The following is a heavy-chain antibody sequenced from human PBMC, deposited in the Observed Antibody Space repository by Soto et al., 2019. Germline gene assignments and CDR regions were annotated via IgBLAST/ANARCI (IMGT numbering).Heavy chain of an antibody. CDR3: ARGDGYIYGNTFDS. V-gene: IGHV3-30-3*01. J-gene: IGHJ4*02. Sequence: VQLVESGGGVVQPGRSLRLSCAASGFTFNNYAMHWVRQAPGKGLEWVAFISYDGSSKYYADSVTGRVTISRDNSRNTVYLQMNSLRAEDTAVYYCARGDGYIYGNTFDSWGQGNLVTVSS. D-gene: IGHD5-18*01. CDR2: ISYDGSSK. CDR1: GFTFNNYA.